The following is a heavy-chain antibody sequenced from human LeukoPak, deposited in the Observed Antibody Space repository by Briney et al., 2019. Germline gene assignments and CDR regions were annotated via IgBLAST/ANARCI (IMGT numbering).Heavy chain of an antibody. V-gene: IGHV4-4*02. CDR1: GDSISSSNW. J-gene: IGHJ6*02. CDR3: ASWGIAVVNTPLV. D-gene: IGHD6-19*01. Sequence: SETLSLTCAVSGDSISSSNWWSWVRQPPGKGLEWIGEIYHSGRTNYNPSLKSRVTISVDKSKNQFSLKLRSVTAADTAVYYCASWGIAVVNTPLVWGQGTTVTVSS. CDR2: IYHSGRT.